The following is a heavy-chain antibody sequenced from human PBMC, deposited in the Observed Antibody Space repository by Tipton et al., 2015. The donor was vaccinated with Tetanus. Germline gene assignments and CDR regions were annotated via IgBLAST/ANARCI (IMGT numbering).Heavy chain of an antibody. CDR3: ARDQGYGDYEFDY. D-gene: IGHD4-17*01. CDR1: GLPVITNY. Sequence: SLRLSCAASGLPVITNYMSWVRQAPGKGLEWVSSISSSSSYIYYADSVKGRFTISRDNAKNSLYLQMNSLRAEDTAVYYCARDQGYGDYEFDYWGQGTLVTVSS. J-gene: IGHJ4*02. CDR2: ISSSSSYI. V-gene: IGHV3-21*01.